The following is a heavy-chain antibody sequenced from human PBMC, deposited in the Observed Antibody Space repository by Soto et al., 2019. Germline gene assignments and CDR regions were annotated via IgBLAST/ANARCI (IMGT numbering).Heavy chain of an antibody. Sequence: QVQLQESGPGLVKPSGTLSLTCVVSGGSISSNTWWSWVRQPPGKGLEWIGEIYHSGITKYNPSLTGRVTISVDGPKNQFSLRLTSVTAADAAVYYCARGSDCFDPWGQGTLVTVSS. V-gene: IGHV4-4*02. CDR2: IYHSGIT. J-gene: IGHJ5*02. CDR1: GGSISSNTW. CDR3: ARGSDCFDP.